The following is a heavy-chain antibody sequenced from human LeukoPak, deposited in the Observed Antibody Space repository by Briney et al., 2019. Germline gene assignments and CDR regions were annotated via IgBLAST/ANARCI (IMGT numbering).Heavy chain of an antibody. CDR1: GFIVSSNY. J-gene: IGHJ3*02. D-gene: IGHD6-13*01. CDR2: TYSDGSS. Sequence: GGSLRLFCAASGFIVSSNYMSWVRQAPGKGLEWVSVTYSDGSSYYTDSVKGRFTISRDTSKNTLYLQMNSLRAEDTAVYYCASRIAAAGTDAFDIWGQGTMVTVSS. CDR3: ASRIAAAGTDAFDI. V-gene: IGHV3-66*02.